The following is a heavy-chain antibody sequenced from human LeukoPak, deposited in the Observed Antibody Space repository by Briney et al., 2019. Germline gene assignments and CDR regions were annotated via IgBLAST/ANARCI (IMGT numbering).Heavy chain of an antibody. J-gene: IGHJ4*02. CDR1: GLTFRNYG. CDR3: ARSIPYGTTWYGRSDY. CDR2: IYYDGSEK. V-gene: IGHV3-33*01. Sequence: GGSLRLSCAVSGLTFRNYGMHWVRQAPGKGLEWVAIIYYDGSEKYYVDSVKGRFTISRDNALNSLYLQMNSLRAEDTAIYYCARSIPYGTTWYGRSDYWGQGTLVTVSS. D-gene: IGHD6-13*01.